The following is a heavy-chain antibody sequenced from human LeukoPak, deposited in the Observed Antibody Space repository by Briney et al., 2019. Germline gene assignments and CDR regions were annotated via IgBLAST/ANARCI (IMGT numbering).Heavy chain of an antibody. Sequence: GGSLRLSCAASGFTFSSYAMYWVRQAPGRGLEWVAVISYDGSSQYSADSVKGRFTISRDNSKNTLYLQMNSLGDDDRAVYYCARDREAYSNPMKDGAFDLWGQGTMVTVSS. CDR1: GFTFSSYA. J-gene: IGHJ3*01. D-gene: IGHD4-11*01. CDR3: ARDREAYSNPMKDGAFDL. V-gene: IGHV3-30*04. CDR2: ISYDGSSQ.